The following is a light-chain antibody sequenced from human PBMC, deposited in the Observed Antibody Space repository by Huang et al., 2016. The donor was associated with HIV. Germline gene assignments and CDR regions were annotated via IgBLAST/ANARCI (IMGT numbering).Light chain of an antibody. CDR2: GGS. Sequence: AIHLTQSPSSLSASVGVKVTITCRASQAINSALVWYQQKPGKVPRALIYGGSRLQSGVPSRFSGSGFGTDFTLTISSLQPEDFATYYCQQFNDHPITFGHGTRL. CDR3: QQFNDHPIT. J-gene: IGKJ5*01. V-gene: IGKV1D-13*01. CDR1: QAINSA.